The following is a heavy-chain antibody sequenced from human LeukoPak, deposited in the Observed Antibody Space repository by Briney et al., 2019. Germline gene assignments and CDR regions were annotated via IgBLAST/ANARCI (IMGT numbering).Heavy chain of an antibody. CDR1: GGSFSGYY. CDR3: ARGRGGYYGSGRWYYYYYGMDV. CDR2: INHSGST. J-gene: IGHJ6*02. V-gene: IGHV4-34*01. Sequence: PSETLSLTCAVYGGSFSGYYWSWIRQPPGKGLEWIGEINHSGSTNHNPSLKSRVTISVDTSKNQFSLKLSSVTAADTAVYYCARGRGGYYGSGRWYYYYYGMDVWGQGTTVTVSS. D-gene: IGHD3-10*01.